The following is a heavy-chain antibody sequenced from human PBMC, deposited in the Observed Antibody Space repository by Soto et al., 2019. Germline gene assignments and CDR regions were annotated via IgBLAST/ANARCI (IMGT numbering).Heavy chain of an antibody. CDR1: GGTFSSYR. D-gene: IGHD6-19*01. Sequence: SVKVSCKASGGTFSSYRINWVRQARGQGLEWLGGIVPIYRTADYAQKFQGRVTITADESTRTVYMELSSLKSQDTALYYCARDSGAKLRSSWGQGTLVTVSS. J-gene: IGHJ4*02. V-gene: IGHV1-69*13. CDR3: ARDSGAKLRSS. CDR2: IVPIYRTA.